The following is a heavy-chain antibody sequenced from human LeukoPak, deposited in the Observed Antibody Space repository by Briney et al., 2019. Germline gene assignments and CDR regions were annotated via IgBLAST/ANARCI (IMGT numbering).Heavy chain of an antibody. CDR1: GFTFSSYE. Sequence: GGSLRLSCAASGFTFSSYEMNWVRQAPGKGLEWVSYISSSGSTIYYADSVKGRFTISRDNSKNTLYLQMNSLRAEDTAVYYCAKDWYYDILTWFDPWGQGTLTTISS. J-gene: IGHJ5*02. CDR3: AKDWYYDILTWFDP. D-gene: IGHD3-9*01. V-gene: IGHV3-48*03. CDR2: ISSSGSTI.